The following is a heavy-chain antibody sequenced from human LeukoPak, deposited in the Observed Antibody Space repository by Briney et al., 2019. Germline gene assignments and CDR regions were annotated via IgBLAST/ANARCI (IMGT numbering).Heavy chain of an antibody. CDR1: GFTFSSYA. Sequence: PGGSLRLSCAASGFTFSSYAMSWVRQAPGKGLEWVSAVSGSGGSTYYADSVKGRFTISRDNSKNTLYLQMNSLRAEDTAVYYCAKVESSGIAPDYWGQGTLVTVSS. J-gene: IGHJ4*02. CDR3: AKVESSGIAPDY. CDR2: VSGSGGST. D-gene: IGHD6-13*01. V-gene: IGHV3-23*01.